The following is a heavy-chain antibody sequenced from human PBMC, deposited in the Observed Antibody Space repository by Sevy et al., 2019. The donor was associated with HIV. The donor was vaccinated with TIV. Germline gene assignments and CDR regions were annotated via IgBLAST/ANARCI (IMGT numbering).Heavy chain of an antibody. V-gene: IGHV3-30-3*01. CDR2: ISYDGSNK. CDR3: AREGGSTLSYYYYYMDV. CDR1: GFTFSSYA. J-gene: IGHJ6*03. D-gene: IGHD3-10*01. Sequence: GGSLRLSCAASGFTFSSYAMHWVRQAPGKGLEWVAVISYDGSNKYYAYSVKGRFTISRDNSKNTLYLQMNSLRAEDTAVYYCAREGGSTLSYYYYYMDVWGKGTTVTVSS.